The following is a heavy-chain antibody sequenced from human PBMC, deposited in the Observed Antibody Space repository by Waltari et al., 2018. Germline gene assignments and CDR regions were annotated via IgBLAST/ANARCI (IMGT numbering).Heavy chain of an antibody. J-gene: IGHJ3*02. CDR1: GFTFSSYA. CDR2: ITGSGGST. CDR3: AKDRVGVFDI. Sequence: EVQLLESGGGLVQPGGSLRLSCRASGFTFSSYAIAWVRQAPGKVLEWASVITGSGGSTYYADSVKGRFTISRDNSKNTVYLQMNSLRAEDTAIYYCAKDRVGVFDIWGQGTMVTVSS. V-gene: IGHV3-23*01. D-gene: IGHD3-3*01.